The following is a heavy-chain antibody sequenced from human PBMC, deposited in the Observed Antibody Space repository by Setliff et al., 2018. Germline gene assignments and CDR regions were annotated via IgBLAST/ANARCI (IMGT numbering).Heavy chain of an antibody. CDR1: GFTFSSYA. J-gene: IGHJ3*02. Sequence: PGGSLRLSCAASGFTFSSYAMSWVRQAPGKGLEWVSAISGSGGSTYYADSVKGRFTISRDNSKNTLYLQMNSLRAEDTAVYYCAKSVGRIVVVREGDAFDIWGQGTMVTVSS. CDR2: ISGSGGST. CDR3: AKSVGRIVVVREGDAFDI. D-gene: IGHD3-22*01. V-gene: IGHV3-23*01.